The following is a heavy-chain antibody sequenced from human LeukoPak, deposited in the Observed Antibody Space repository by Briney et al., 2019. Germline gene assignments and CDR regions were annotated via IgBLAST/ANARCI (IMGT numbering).Heavy chain of an antibody. CDR1: GFIFSDYY. V-gene: IGHV3-11*01. D-gene: IGHD3-3*01. Sequence: GGSLRLSCAASGFIFSDYYMSWIRQAPGKGLEWVSYISSSGSTMYYTDSVKGRFTISRDNAKDSLYLQMNSLRAEDTAVYYCARNALYDFWSGYLPHYYYYYMDVWGKGTTVTVSS. CDR2: ISSSGSTM. J-gene: IGHJ6*03. CDR3: ARNALYDFWSGYLPHYYYYYMDV.